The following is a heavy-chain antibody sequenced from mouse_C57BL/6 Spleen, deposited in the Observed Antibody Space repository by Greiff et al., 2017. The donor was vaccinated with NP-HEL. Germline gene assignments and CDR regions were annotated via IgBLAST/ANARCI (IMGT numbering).Heavy chain of an antibody. J-gene: IGHJ4*01. CDR3: AMWEDYDGAMDY. CDR1: GYTFTSYW. D-gene: IGHD2-4*01. Sequence: VQLQQPGAELVKPGASVKVSCKASGYTFTSYWMHWVKQRPGQGLEWIGRIHPSDSDTNYNQKFKGKATLTVDKSSSTAYMQLSSLTSEDSAVDYCAMWEDYDGAMDYWGQGTSVTVSS. V-gene: IGHV1-74*01. CDR2: IHPSDSDT.